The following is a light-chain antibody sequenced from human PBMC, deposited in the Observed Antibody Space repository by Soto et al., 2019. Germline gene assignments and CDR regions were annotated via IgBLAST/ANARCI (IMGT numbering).Light chain of an antibody. J-gene: IGKJ1*01. Sequence: EVVLTQSPSTLSSSPGERATLSCRASQSIRRCLAWYQDKPGQGPSLLIYGASSLAGGVPARFSGSGSGTEFTLTITGLQPDDFAIYCCHHYNGLPRPFGQGTKVDI. CDR2: GAS. CDR3: HHYNGLPRP. V-gene: IGKV3-15*01. CDR1: QSIRRC.